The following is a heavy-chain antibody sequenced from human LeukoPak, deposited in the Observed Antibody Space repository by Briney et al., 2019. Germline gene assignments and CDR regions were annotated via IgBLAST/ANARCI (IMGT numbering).Heavy chain of an antibody. CDR1: GGSISSGGYY. V-gene: IGHV4-61*08. CDR3: ARHGFWQLGRAFDI. J-gene: IGHJ3*02. Sequence: KTSQTLSLTCTVSGGSISSGGYYWSWIRQPPGKGLEWIGYIYYSGSTNYNPSLKSRVTISVDTSKNQFSLKLSSVTAADTAVYYCARHGFWQLGRAFDIWGQGTMVTVSS. D-gene: IGHD6-6*01. CDR2: IYYSGST.